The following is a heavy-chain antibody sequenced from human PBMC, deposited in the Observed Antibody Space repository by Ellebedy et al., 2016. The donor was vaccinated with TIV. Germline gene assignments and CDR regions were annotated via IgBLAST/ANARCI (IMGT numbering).Heavy chain of an antibody. CDR1: GGSVTSSYY. D-gene: IGHD4-23*01. J-gene: IGHJ3*02. V-gene: IGHV4-61*01. CDR3: ARGSEDFGGVVFDI. CDR2: FSDNGRT. Sequence: MPSETLSLTCTVSGGSVTSSYYWSWIRQSPGKGLEWIGYFSDNGRTNYNVSLKSRVTISIDTSQNQFTLRLTSVNPADTAVYYCARGSEDFGGVVFDIWGRGTMVIVSS.